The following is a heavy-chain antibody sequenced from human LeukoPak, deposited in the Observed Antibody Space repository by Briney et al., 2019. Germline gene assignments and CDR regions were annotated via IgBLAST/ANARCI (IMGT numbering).Heavy chain of an antibody. J-gene: IGHJ6*02. D-gene: IGHD2-2*01. CDR3: TRDHCTRSSCYEDYYHGMDV. Sequence: ASVKVSCKASGYTFNSNGISWVRQAPGQGLEWMGWINPNTGYTETAQKFQGRVTMTRDTSISTAYMELSRLRSDDTAVYYCTRDHCTRSSCYEDYYHGMDVWGQGTTVTVSS. CDR1: GYTFNSNG. CDR2: INPNTGYT. V-gene: IGHV1-2*02.